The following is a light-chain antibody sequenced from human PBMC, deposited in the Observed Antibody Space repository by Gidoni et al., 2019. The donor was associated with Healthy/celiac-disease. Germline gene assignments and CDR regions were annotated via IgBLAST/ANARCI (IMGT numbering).Light chain of an antibody. V-gene: IGKV3-11*01. CDR1: QSVSSY. CDR3: QQRSNWPRT. Sequence: EIVLTQSPATLSLSPGERATFSCRASQSVSSYLDWYQQKPGQAPRLLIYDASTRATGIPARCSGSGSGTDFTLTISSLEPEDFAVYYCQQRSNWPRTFGQGTKLEIK. CDR2: DAS. J-gene: IGKJ2*01.